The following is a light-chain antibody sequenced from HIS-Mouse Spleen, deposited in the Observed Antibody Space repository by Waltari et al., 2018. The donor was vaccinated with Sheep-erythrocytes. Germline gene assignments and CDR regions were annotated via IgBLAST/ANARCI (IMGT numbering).Light chain of an antibody. CDR3: CSYAGSYNHV. Sequence: QSALTQPRSVSGSPGQSVTISCTGTSSDVGGYNYVSWYQQHPGKAPKLMLYDVSKRPSGGTDRFSGSKSGNTASLTISGLQAEDEADYYCCSYAGSYNHVFATGTKVTVL. V-gene: IGLV2-11*01. J-gene: IGLJ1*01. CDR2: DVS. CDR1: SSDVGGYNY.